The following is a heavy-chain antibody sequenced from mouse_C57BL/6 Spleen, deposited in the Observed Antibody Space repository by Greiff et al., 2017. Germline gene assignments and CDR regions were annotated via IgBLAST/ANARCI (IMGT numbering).Heavy chain of an antibody. D-gene: IGHD1-1*01. CDR1: GYTFTDYE. J-gene: IGHJ2*01. CDR3: TRGVSYYYGSSYFDY. Sequence: QVQLKQSGAELVRPGASVTLSCKASGYTFTDYEMHWVKQTPVHGLEWIGAIDPETGGTAYNQKFKGKAILTADKSSSTAYMELRSLTSEDSAVYYCTRGVSYYYGSSYFDYWGQGTTLTVSS. V-gene: IGHV1-15*01. CDR2: IDPETGGT.